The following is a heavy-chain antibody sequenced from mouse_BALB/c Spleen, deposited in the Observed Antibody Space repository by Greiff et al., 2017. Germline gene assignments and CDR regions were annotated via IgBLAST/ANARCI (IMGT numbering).Heavy chain of an antibody. D-gene: IGHD2-4*01. CDR3: ARHRWTTMITTGFAY. CDR2: ISSGGGST. J-gene: IGHJ3*01. Sequence: EVKLEESGGGLVKLGGSLKLSCAASGFTFSSYDMSWVRQTPEKRLEWVAYISSGGGSTYYPDTVKGRFTISRDNAKNTLYLQMSSLKSEDTAMYYCARHRWTTMITTGFAYWGQGTLVTVSA. CDR1: GFTFSSYD. V-gene: IGHV5-12-1*01.